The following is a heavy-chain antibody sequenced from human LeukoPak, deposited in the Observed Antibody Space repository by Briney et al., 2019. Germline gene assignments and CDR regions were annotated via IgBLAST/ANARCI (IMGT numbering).Heavy chain of an antibody. J-gene: IGHJ5*02. CDR3: ARAHPSLYGDYPEWFDP. V-gene: IGHV3-20*04. D-gene: IGHD4-17*01. CDR1: GFTLDDYG. Sequence: GGSLRLSCAASGFTLDDYGMNWVRQAPGKGLEWVSSINWNGGITGYADSVKGRFTISRDNGKNSLYLQMNSLRAEDTAVYYCARAHPSLYGDYPEWFDPWGQGTLVTVSS. CDR2: INWNGGIT.